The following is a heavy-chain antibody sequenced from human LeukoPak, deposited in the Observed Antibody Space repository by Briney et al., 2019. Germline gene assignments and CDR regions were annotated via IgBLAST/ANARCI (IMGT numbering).Heavy chain of an antibody. D-gene: IGHD6-13*01. J-gene: IGHJ6*02. Sequence: GGSLRLSCAASGFTFSSYAMRWVRQAPGKGLEWVAFISYNGSNKYYADSVKGRFTISRDNSKNTLYLQMNSLRAEDTAVYYCARDPYSHSSSWYVGYYYYGMDVCGQGTTVTVSS. CDR1: GFTFSSYA. CDR2: ISYNGSNK. V-gene: IGHV3-30-3*01. CDR3: ARDPYSHSSSWYVGYYYYGMDV.